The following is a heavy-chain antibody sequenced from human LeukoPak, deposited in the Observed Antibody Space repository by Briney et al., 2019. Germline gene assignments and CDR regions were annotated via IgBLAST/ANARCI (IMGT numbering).Heavy chain of an antibody. CDR2: IYSGGST. J-gene: IGHJ4*02. CDR1: GFTFDDYG. V-gene: IGHV3-66*01. CDR3: ARDHDPYCSGGSCSAFDY. Sequence: GGSLRLSCAASGFTFDDYGMSWVRQAPGKGLEWVSVIYSGGSTYYADSVKGRFTISRDNAKNSLYLQMNSLRAEDTAVYYCARDHDPYCSGGSCSAFDYWGQGTLVTVSS. D-gene: IGHD2-15*01.